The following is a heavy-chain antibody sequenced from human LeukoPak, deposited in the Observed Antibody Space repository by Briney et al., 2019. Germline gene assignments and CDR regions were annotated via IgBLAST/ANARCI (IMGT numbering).Heavy chain of an antibody. CDR3: ARPTTTVTPRDAFDI. D-gene: IGHD4-17*01. CDR2: ISYDGSNK. Sequence: AGGSLRLSCAASGFTFSSYAMHWVRQAPGKGLEWVAVISYDGSNKYYADSVKGRFTISRDNSKNTLYLQMNSLRAEDTAVYYCARPTTTVTPRDAFDIWGQGTMVTVSS. CDR1: GFTFSSYA. J-gene: IGHJ3*02. V-gene: IGHV3-30-3*01.